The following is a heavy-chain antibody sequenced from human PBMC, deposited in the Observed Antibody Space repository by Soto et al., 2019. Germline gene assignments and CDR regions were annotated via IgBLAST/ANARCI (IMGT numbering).Heavy chain of an antibody. CDR2: IIPIFGTA. J-gene: IGHJ6*02. Sequence: QVQLVQSGAEVKKPGSSVKVSCKASGGTFSSYAISWVRQAPGQGLEWMGGIIPIFGTANYAQKFQGRVTITADESTSTAYMELSSLSSEDTAVYYCARGKYYYDSSGYYYLSDYYYGMDVWGQGTTVTVSS. V-gene: IGHV1-69*01. CDR3: ARGKYYYDSSGYYYLSDYYYGMDV. D-gene: IGHD3-22*01. CDR1: GGTFSSYA.